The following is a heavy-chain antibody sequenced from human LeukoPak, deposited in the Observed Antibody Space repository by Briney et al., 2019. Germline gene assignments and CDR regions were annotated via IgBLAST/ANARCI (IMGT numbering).Heavy chain of an antibody. V-gene: IGHV3-23*01. Sequence: GGSLRLSCVASGFSFSSYAMSWVRQAPGKGLEGVSTITATGGRTDYADSVKGRFTISRDNSKNTLSLQMNSLRAEDTAMYYCAQDPAGVVINWGQGSLVSVSS. J-gene: IGHJ4*02. CDR2: ITATGGRT. D-gene: IGHD3-3*01. CDR3: AQDPAGVVIN. CDR1: GFSFSSYA.